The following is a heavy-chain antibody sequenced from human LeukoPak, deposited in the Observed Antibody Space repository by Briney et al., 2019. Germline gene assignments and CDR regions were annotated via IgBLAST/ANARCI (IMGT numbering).Heavy chain of an antibody. Sequence: PSETLAFTCTVSGGSISTYYWSWIRQPPGKVLEWIGYIFYTGGTNYNPSLKSRITISVDTSKNQFSLKLSSVTAADTAVYYCARVAGNYYDRAFDIWGQGTMVTISS. V-gene: IGHV4-59*01. CDR2: IFYTGGT. CDR3: ARVAGNYYDRAFDI. J-gene: IGHJ3*02. CDR1: GGSISTYY. D-gene: IGHD1-26*01.